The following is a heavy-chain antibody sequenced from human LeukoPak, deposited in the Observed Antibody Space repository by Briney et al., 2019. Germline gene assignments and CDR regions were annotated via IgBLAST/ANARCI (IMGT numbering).Heavy chain of an antibody. Sequence: GGSLRLSCTAFGFTFSDYYMSWIRQAPGKGLEWVSYISDSGSPISYADSVKGRFTISRDNAKNSLYLQTNSLRAEDTAVYYCARDINKYTTSSVFDYWGQGTLVTVSS. CDR1: GFTFSDYY. CDR2: ISDSGSPI. CDR3: ARDINKYTTSSVFDY. J-gene: IGHJ4*02. D-gene: IGHD1-26*01. V-gene: IGHV3-11*04.